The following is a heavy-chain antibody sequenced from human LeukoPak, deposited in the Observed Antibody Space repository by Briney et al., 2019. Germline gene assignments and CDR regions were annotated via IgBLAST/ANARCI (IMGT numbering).Heavy chain of an antibody. CDR3: AKDSLVGGWLVGYSFDS. Sequence: GGSLRLSCAASGFXFSSYAMSWVRQAPGKGLEWVSAISGSGGSTYYADSVKGRFTISRDNSKNTLFLQMNSLRAEDTAVYYCAKDSLVGGWLVGYSFDSWGQGTLVTVSS. D-gene: IGHD6-19*01. J-gene: IGHJ4*02. CDR2: ISGSGGST. CDR1: GFXFSSYA. V-gene: IGHV3-23*01.